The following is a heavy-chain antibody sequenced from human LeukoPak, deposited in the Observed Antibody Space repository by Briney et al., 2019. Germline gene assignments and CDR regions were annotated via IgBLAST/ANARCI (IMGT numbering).Heavy chain of an antibody. CDR3: ARAGTTYYYGSGSYYTQPFDY. D-gene: IGHD3-10*01. CDR1: GGSFSGYD. CDR2: INHSGST. V-gene: IGHV4-34*01. J-gene: IGHJ4*02. Sequence: SETLSLTCAVYGGSFSGYDWSWIRQPPGKRLEWIGEINHSGSTNYNPSPKSRVTISVDTSKNQFSLKLSSVTAADTAVYYCARAGTTYYYGSGSYYTQPFDYWGQGTLVTVSS.